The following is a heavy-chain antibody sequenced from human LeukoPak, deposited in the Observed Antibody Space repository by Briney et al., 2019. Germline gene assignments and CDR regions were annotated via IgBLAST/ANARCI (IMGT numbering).Heavy chain of an antibody. CDR3: ARSVNIAAAGEAHAFGI. V-gene: IGHV4-30-4*08. D-gene: IGHD6-13*01. Sequence: PSQTLSLTCTVSGGSISSGDYYWSWIRQPPGKGLEWIGYIYYSGSTYYNPSLKSRVTISVDTSKNQFSLKLSSVTAADTAVYYCARSVNIAAAGEAHAFGIWAKGQWSPSLQ. CDR1: GGSISSGDYY. J-gene: IGHJ3*02. CDR2: IYYSGST.